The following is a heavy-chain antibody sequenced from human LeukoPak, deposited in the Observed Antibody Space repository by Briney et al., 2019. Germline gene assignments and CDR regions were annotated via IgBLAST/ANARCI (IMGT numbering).Heavy chain of an antibody. D-gene: IGHD6-13*01. CDR1: GGSISSYY. V-gene: IGHV4-59*12. CDR2: IYYSGST. Sequence: SETLSLTCTVSGGSISSYYWSWIRQPPGKGLEWIGSIYYSGSTYYNPSLKSRVTISVDTSKNQFSLKLSSVTAADTAVYYCARLALHSSWHGGAPYYFDYWGQGTLVTVSS. CDR3: ARLALHSSWHGGAPYYFDY. J-gene: IGHJ4*02.